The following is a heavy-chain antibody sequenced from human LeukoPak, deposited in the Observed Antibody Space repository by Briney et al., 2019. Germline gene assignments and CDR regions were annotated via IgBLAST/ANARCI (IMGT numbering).Heavy chain of an antibody. J-gene: IGHJ3*02. D-gene: IGHD2-2*01. CDR3: ARLGYQLLSNDAFDI. CDR1: GYRFTDYW. CDR2: IYPGDSDT. Sequence: RGESLKISCKGSGYRFTDYWIGWVRQMPGKGLEWMGIIYPGDSDTRYSPSFQGQVTISADKSISTAYLQWSSLKASDTAMYYCARLGYQLLSNDAFDIWGPGTMVTVSS. V-gene: IGHV5-51*01.